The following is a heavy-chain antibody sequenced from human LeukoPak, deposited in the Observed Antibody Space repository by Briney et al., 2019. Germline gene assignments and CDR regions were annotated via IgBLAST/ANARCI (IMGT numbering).Heavy chain of an antibody. J-gene: IGHJ6*03. CDR3: ARSDYDILTGSYYYYYMDV. CDR2: IIPIFGTA. V-gene: IGHV1-69*13. Sequence: SVKVSCKASGYTFTGYYMHWVRQAPGQGLEWMGGIIPIFGTANYAQKFQGRVTITADESTSTAYMELSSLRSEDTAVYYCARSDYDILTGSYYYYYMDVWGKGTTVTISS. CDR1: GYTFTGYY. D-gene: IGHD3-9*01.